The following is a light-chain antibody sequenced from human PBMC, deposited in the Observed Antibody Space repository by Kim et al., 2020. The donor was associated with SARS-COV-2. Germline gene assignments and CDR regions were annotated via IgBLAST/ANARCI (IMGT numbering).Light chain of an antibody. Sequence: ALGHTVRTTHQGDGLRSYYDNWYQQKPGQAPVLVIYGKNNRPSGIPDRFSGSNSGNTASLTITGAQAEDEADYYCNSRDSSSNFVFGTGTKVTVL. V-gene: IGLV3-19*01. CDR2: GKN. CDR3: NSRDSSSNFV. J-gene: IGLJ1*01. CDR1: GLRSYY.